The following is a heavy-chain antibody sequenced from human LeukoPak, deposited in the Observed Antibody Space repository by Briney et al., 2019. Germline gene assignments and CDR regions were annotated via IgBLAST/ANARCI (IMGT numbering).Heavy chain of an antibody. CDR2: ISGGGGST. J-gene: IGHJ4*02. Sequence: GGSLRLSCAASGFTFTNYAMSWVRQAPGKGLEWVSGISGGGGSTYYADSVKGRFTISRDNSKNTLYLQMNSLRAEDTAVYYCARGVYYDSSGYYGYWGQGTLVTVSS. V-gene: IGHV3-23*01. CDR1: GFTFTNYA. D-gene: IGHD3-22*01. CDR3: ARGVYYDSSGYYGY.